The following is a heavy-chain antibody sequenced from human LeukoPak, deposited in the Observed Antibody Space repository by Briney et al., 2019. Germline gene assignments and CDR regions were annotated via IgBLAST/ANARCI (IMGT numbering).Heavy chain of an antibody. Sequence: SVKVSCKASGGTFSSYAISWVRRAPGQGLEWMGGIIPIFGTENYAQKFQGRVTITADESTSTAYMELSSLRSEDTAVYYCARGGATVTYVDAFDIWGQGTMVTVSS. J-gene: IGHJ3*02. CDR1: GGTFSSYA. D-gene: IGHD4-17*01. V-gene: IGHV1-69*13. CDR2: IIPIFGTE. CDR3: ARGGATVTYVDAFDI.